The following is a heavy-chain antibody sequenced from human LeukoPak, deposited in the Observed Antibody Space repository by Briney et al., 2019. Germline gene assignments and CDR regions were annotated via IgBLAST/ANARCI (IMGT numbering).Heavy chain of an antibody. CDR1: GGSISSSSYY. J-gene: IGHJ5*02. D-gene: IGHD3-10*01. CDR3: ARGGRGRNWFDP. Sequence: PSETLSLTCIVSGGSISSSSYYWGWIRQPPGKGLEWIGSIYYSGSTYYNPSLKSRVTISVDTSENQFSLKLTSVAAADTAVYYCARGGRGRNWFDPWGQGTLVTVSS. CDR2: IYYSGST. V-gene: IGHV4-39*07.